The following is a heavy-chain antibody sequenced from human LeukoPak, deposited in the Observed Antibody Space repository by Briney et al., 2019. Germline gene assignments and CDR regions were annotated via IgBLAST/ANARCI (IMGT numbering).Heavy chain of an antibody. D-gene: IGHD3-9*01. Sequence: GGSLRLSCAASGFTFSSYWMHWVRQVPGKGLVWVSRINSDGSSTSYADSVKGRFTISRDNAKNTLYLQMNSLRAEDTAVYYCARDPRSILTGYYHDYWGQGTLVTVSS. CDR1: GFTFSSYW. J-gene: IGHJ4*02. CDR2: INSDGSST. CDR3: ARDPRSILTGYYHDY. V-gene: IGHV3-74*01.